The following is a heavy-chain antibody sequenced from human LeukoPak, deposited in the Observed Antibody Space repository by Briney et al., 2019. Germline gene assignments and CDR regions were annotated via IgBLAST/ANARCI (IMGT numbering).Heavy chain of an antibody. CDR2: IYHSGST. V-gene: IGHV4-4*02. J-gene: IGHJ6*02. D-gene: IGHD1-14*01. CDR3: ARGSGHRAYYYYYGMDV. CDR1: GGSISSSNW. Sequence: PSGTLSLTCAVSGGSISSSNWWSWVRQPPGKGLEWIGEIYHSGSTNYNPSLKSRVTISVDKSKNQFSLKLSSVTAADTAVYYCARGSGHRAYYYYYGMDVWGQGTTVTVSS.